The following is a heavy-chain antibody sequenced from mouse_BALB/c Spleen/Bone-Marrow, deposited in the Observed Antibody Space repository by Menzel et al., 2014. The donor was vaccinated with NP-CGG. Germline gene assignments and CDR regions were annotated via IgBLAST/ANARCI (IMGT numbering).Heavy chain of an antibody. V-gene: IGHV1-69*02. J-gene: IGHJ4*01. D-gene: IGHD2-12*01. Sequence: QVQLKQSGAELVRPGASVKLSCKASGYTFTSYWISWVKQRPGQGLEWIGNIYPPDGYTNYNQKFKDKATLTVDKSSSTAYMQLSSPTSEDSAVYYCTRYEVPYTMDYWGQGTSVTVSS. CDR2: IYPPDGYT. CDR3: TRYEVPYTMDY. CDR1: GYTFTSYW.